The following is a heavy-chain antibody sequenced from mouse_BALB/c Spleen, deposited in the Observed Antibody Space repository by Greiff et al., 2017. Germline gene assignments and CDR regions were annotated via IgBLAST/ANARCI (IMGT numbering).Heavy chain of an antibody. CDR3: NRWDYAMDY. D-gene: IGHD4-1*01. J-gene: IGHJ4*01. Sequence: VQLQQSGAELVKPGASVKLSCTASGFNIKDTYMHWVKQRPEQGLEWIGWIDPENGDTEYAPKFQGKATMTADTSSNTAYLQLSSLTSEDTAVYYCNRWDYAMDYWGQGTSVTVSS. V-gene: IGHV14-4*02. CDR1: GFNIKDTY. CDR2: IDPENGDT.